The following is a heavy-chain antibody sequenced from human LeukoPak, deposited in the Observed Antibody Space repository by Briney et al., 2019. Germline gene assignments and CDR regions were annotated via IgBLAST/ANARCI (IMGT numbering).Heavy chain of an antibody. V-gene: IGHV1-8*02. CDR2: MNPNSDNT. Sequence: GSSLKESCKESGYTFTNYHINWVRQATGQGLEWMGWMNPNSDNTDYAQKFQGRDTMPRNTYISTAYMELSSLRSDDTPVYYLACGLGIEAAVDYWGQGTLVTVSS. CDR3: ACGLGIEAAVDY. CDR1: GYTFTNYH. J-gene: IGHJ4*02. D-gene: IGHD6-13*01.